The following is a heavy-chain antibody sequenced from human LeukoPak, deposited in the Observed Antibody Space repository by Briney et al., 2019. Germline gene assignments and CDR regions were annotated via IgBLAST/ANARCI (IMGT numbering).Heavy chain of an antibody. Sequence: PSQTLSLTCTVSGDSISSGYYWGWIRQPPGKGLEWIGSIYHSGSTYYNPSLKSRVTISVDTSENQLSLKLSSVTAADTAVYYCARDPMITFGGVIVNPFFDYWGQGTLVTVSS. CDR3: ARDPMITFGGVIVNPFFDY. CDR2: IYHSGST. V-gene: IGHV4-38-2*02. D-gene: IGHD3-16*02. J-gene: IGHJ4*02. CDR1: GDSISSGYY.